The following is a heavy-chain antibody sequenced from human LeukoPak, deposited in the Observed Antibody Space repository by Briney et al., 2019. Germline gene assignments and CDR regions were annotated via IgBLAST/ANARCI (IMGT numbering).Heavy chain of an antibody. CDR2: IRVSDGYT. Sequence: PGGSLRLPCAASGFTLDNYAMTWVRQAPGKGLEWVSAIRVSDGYTYYADSVQGRFIISRDKSKNTVSLQMNSLTGDDTALYYCARVAGSYSIRPFDFWGQGIVVIVSS. J-gene: IGHJ4*02. V-gene: IGHV3-23*01. CDR1: GFTLDNYA. CDR3: ARVAGSYSIRPFDF. D-gene: IGHD1-26*01.